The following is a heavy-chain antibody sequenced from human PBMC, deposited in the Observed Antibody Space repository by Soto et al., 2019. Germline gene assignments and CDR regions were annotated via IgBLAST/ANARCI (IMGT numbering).Heavy chain of an antibody. J-gene: IGHJ4*02. D-gene: IGHD6-13*01. V-gene: IGHV5-51*01. CDR3: VRSESSSWYVDQ. CDR1: GYSFTSYW. CDR2: IYPGDSDT. Sequence: ESLKISCKGSGYSFTSYWIGWVRQMPGKGLEWMGIIYPGDSDTRYSPSFQGQVTISADKSISTAYLQWSSLKASDTALYYCVRSESSSWYVDQWGQGALVTSPQ.